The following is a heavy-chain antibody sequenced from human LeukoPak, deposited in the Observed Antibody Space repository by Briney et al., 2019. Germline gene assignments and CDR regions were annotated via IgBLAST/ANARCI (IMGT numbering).Heavy chain of an antibody. CDR2: IYSGGST. D-gene: IGHD2-15*01. CDR1: GFTVSSNY. Sequence: GGSLRLSCAASGFTVSSNYMSWVRPAPGKGLEWVSVIYSGGSTYYADSVKGRFTISSDNSKNTLYLQMNSLRAEDTAVYYCARGGFGSDAFDIWGQGTMVTVSS. J-gene: IGHJ3*02. V-gene: IGHV3-66*01. CDR3: ARGGFGSDAFDI.